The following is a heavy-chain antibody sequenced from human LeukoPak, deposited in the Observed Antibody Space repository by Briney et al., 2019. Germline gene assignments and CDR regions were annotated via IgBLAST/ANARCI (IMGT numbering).Heavy chain of an antibody. CDR3: ARSLKSGYDPFDY. J-gene: IGHJ4*02. CDR1: GFTFSSYW. CDR2: INSDAIST. Sequence: PGGSLRLSCAASGFTFSSYWMHWVRQAPGQGLVWVSRINSDAISTSYADSVKGRFTISRDNAKNTQYLQMNSLRAEDTAVYYCARSLKSGYDPFDYWGQGTLVTVSS. D-gene: IGHD5-12*01. V-gene: IGHV3-74*01.